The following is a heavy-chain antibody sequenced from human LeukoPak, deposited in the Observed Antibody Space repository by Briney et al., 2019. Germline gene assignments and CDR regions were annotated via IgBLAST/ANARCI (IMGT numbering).Heavy chain of an antibody. CDR1: GGSFSGYY. Sequence: SETLSLTCAVYGGSFSGYYWSWIRQPPGKGLEWIGEINHSGSTNYNPSLKSRVTISVDTSKNQFSLKLSSVTAADTAVYYCARGSYHYYGSGGYYNLYYFDYWGQGTLVTVSS. V-gene: IGHV4-34*01. J-gene: IGHJ4*02. D-gene: IGHD3-10*01. CDR3: ARGSYHYYGSGGYYNLYYFDY. CDR2: INHSGST.